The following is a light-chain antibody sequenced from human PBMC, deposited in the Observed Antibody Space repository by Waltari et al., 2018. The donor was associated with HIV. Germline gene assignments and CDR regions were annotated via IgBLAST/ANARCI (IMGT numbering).Light chain of an antibody. J-gene: IGKJ4*01. V-gene: IGKV3-11*01. CDR1: QSVSSY. Sequence: EIVLTQSPATLSLSPGERATLFCRASQSVSSYLAWYQQKPGQAPTLVIYDASSRATGIPARFSGSGSGTDFTLTISRLEPEDFAVYCCQQRSSWPLTFGGGTKVEIK. CDR3: QQRSSWPLT. CDR2: DAS.